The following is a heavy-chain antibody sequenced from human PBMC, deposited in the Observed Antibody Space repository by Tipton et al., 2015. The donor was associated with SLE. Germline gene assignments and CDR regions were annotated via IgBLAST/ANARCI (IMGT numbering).Heavy chain of an antibody. CDR1: GYSISSGYY. Sequence: LRLSCAVSGYSISSGYYWGWIRQPPGKGLEWIGSIYHSGRTYYNPSLKSRCTLSVDTAKNQFSLKLSSVTAADTAVYYCARHAYDFWSGYSVLGNYYYMDVWGKGTTVTVSS. CDR2: IYHSGRT. V-gene: IGHV4-38-2*01. J-gene: IGHJ6*03. D-gene: IGHD3-3*01. CDR3: ARHAYDFWSGYSVLGNYYYMDV.